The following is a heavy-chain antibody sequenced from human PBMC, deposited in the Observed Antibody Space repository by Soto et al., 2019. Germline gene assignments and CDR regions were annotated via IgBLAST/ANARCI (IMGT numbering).Heavy chain of an antibody. J-gene: IGHJ3*01. CDR1: GDSVSSYSVV. CDR2: TYYRSKWYS. V-gene: IGHV6-1*01. D-gene: IGHD3-16*01. CDR3: GIVDMITFGGITGPNDAFDR. Sequence: SQTLSLTCAISGDSVSSYSVVWNWIRQSPSGGLEWLGRTYYRSKWYSEYAISVQSRITVNADTSKNHFSLRLTSVTAADTAVYYCGIVDMITFGGITGPNDAFDRWGQGKMVTVSS.